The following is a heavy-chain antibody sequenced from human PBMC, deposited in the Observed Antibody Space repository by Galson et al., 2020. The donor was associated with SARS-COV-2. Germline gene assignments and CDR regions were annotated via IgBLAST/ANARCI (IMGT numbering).Heavy chain of an antibody. V-gene: IGHV3-30*18. D-gene: IGHD3-10*01. J-gene: IGHJ4*02. Sequence: LSLTCAASGFTFSSYGMHWVRQAPGKGLEWVAVISYDGSNKYYADSVKGRFTISRDNSKNTLYLQMNSLRAEDTAVYYCAKDPSGLLWFGELPGNYWGQGTLVTVSS. CDR1: GFTFSSYG. CDR3: AKDPSGLLWFGELPGNY. CDR2: ISYDGSNK.